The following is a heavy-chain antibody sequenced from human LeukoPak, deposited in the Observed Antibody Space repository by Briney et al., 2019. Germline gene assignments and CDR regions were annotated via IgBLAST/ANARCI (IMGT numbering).Heavy chain of an antibody. V-gene: IGHV3-30*04. CDR1: GFTFSSYA. Sequence: GGSLRLSCAASGFTFSSYAMHWVRQAPGKGLEWVAVISHDGSNKYYADSVKGRFTISRDNSKNTLYLQMNSLRAEDTAVYYCARGAAAGTRAFDIWGQGTMVTVSS. J-gene: IGHJ3*02. CDR3: ARGAAAGTRAFDI. D-gene: IGHD6-13*01. CDR2: ISHDGSNK.